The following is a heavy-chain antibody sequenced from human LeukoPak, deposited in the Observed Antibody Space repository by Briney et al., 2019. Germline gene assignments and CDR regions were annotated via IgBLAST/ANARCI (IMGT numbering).Heavy chain of an antibody. Sequence: GESLKISCKGSGYSFSTNWIGWVRQMPGKGLEWMGIIYPGDSDTRYSPSFQGQVTISADKSISTAYLQWSSLKASDTAMYYCARRQSVGGSSWYVRTDAFDIWGQGTMVTVSS. CDR1: GYSFSTNW. CDR2: IYPGDSDT. V-gene: IGHV5-51*01. CDR3: ARRQSVGGSSWYVRTDAFDI. D-gene: IGHD6-13*01. J-gene: IGHJ3*02.